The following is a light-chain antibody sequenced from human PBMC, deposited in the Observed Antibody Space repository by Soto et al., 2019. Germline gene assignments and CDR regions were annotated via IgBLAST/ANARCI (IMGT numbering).Light chain of an antibody. CDR2: GAS. V-gene: IGKV3-11*01. J-gene: IGKJ5*01. CDR3: QQRSNWPPIT. CDR1: QSVSNNY. Sequence: EIVLTQSPGTLSLSPGERATLSCRASQSVSNNYLAWYHQKPVQAPRLLIYGASNRATGIPARFSGSGSGTDFTLTISSLEPEDFAVYYCQQRSNWPPITFGQGTRLEI.